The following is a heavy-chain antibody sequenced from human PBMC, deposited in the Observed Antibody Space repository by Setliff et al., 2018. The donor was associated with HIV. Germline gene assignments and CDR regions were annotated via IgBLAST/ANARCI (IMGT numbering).Heavy chain of an antibody. Sequence: GASVKVSCNASGYTFSSYGISWVRQAPGQGLEWMGWISAYNGDSNYAQKVQGRITLTTDTATSTAYMELRSLRSEDTAVYYCARDAWVEFLEWTYYGMDVWGQGTTGNVSS. V-gene: IGHV1-18*01. CDR2: ISAYNGDS. J-gene: IGHJ6*02. CDR3: ARDAWVEFLEWTYYGMDV. D-gene: IGHD3-3*02. CDR1: GYTFSSYG.